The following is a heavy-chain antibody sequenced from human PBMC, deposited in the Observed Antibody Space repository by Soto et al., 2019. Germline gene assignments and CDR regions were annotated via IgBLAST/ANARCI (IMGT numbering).Heavy chain of an antibody. CDR3: ANDWTYGSGSYYNADAFDI. CDR2: ISWNSGSI. Sequence: DVQLVESGGGLVQPGRALRLSCAASGFTFDDYAMHWVRQGPGKGLEWVSGISWNSGSIGYADSVKGRFTISRDNAKNSLYLRMNSLRAEDTALYYCANDWTYGSGSYYNADAFDIWGQGTMVTVSS. V-gene: IGHV3-9*01. CDR1: GFTFDDYA. J-gene: IGHJ3*02. D-gene: IGHD3-10*01.